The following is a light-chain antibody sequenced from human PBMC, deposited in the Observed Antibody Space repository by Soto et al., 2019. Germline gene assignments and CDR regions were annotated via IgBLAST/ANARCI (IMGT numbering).Light chain of an antibody. CDR2: GAS. Sequence: EIVLTQSPGTLSLSPGERATLSCRASQSVRSSYLAWYQQKPGQAPRLLIYGASSRATGIPDRFSGSGSGTDFTLTMSRVEPEDFAVYYCQQYGSSPRTFGQGTKVEIK. V-gene: IGKV3-20*01. CDR3: QQYGSSPRT. J-gene: IGKJ1*01. CDR1: QSVRSSY.